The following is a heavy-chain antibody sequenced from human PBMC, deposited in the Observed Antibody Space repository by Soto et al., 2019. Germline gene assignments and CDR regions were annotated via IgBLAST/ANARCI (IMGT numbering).Heavy chain of an antibody. Sequence: GGSLRLSCAASGFTFSSYEMNWVRQAPGKGLEWVSYISSSGSTIYYADSVKGRCTISRDNAKNSLYLQMNSLRAEDTAVYYCASFLLALDYWGQGTLVTVSS. V-gene: IGHV3-48*03. CDR2: ISSSGSTI. CDR1: GFTFSSYE. J-gene: IGHJ4*02. D-gene: IGHD2-8*02. CDR3: ASFLLALDY.